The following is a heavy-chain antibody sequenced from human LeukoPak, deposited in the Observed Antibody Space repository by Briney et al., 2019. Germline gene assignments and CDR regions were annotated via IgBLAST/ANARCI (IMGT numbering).Heavy chain of an antibody. CDR2: IYYSGTT. CDR3: AKVNGYSSGWFSY. J-gene: IGHJ4*02. D-gene: IGHD6-19*01. V-gene: IGHV4-59*01. Sequence: SETLSLTCTVSGGSISNYYWNWIRQPPGKGLEWIGYIYYSGTTNYNPSLKSRVSMSVDTSKNQFSLKLSSVTAADTALYYCAKVNGYSSGWFSYWGQGTLVTVSS. CDR1: GGSISNYY.